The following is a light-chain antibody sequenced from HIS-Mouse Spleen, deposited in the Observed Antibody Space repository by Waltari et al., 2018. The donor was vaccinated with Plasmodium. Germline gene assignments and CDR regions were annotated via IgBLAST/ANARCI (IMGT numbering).Light chain of an antibody. Sequence: SYELTQPSSVSVSPGQTARITCSGDVLAKKYARWFQQKPGQAPVLGIYKDSGRPSGIPARFSGSSAGTTVNLTISGAQVEDEADYYCYSAADNNLVFGGGTKLTVL. CDR2: KDS. CDR1: VLAKKY. V-gene: IGLV3-27*01. J-gene: IGLJ3*02. CDR3: YSAADNNLV.